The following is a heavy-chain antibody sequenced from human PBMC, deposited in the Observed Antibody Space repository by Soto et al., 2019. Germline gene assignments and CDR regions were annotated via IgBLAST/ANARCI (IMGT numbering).Heavy chain of an antibody. D-gene: IGHD2-21*01. CDR3: ARGDGGNLHWYFGL. J-gene: IGHJ2*01. CDR1: GGSISSNNW. Sequence: QVQLQESGPGLVKPSETLSLTCPVSGGSISSNNWWSWVRQPPGQGLEWIGEIYHAGSGSTNYNPSLKSRVTISVDKSKNQFSLKLSSVTAADTAVYFCARGDGGNLHWYFGLWGRGTLVTVSS. CDR2: IYHAGSGST. V-gene: IGHV4-4*02.